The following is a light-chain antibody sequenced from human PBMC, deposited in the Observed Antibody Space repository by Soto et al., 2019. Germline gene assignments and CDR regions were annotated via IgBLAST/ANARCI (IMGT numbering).Light chain of an antibody. CDR3: QKYNGAPLT. V-gene: IGKV1-27*01. J-gene: IGKJ4*01. CDR1: QGIRSY. CDR2: AAS. Sequence: DIQMTQSPSSLSASVGDRVTITCRASQGIRSYLAWYQQKPGKVPKLLIGAASRLQSGVPSRFSGSGSGTDFTLTISSLQPEDVAIYYCQKYNGAPLTFGGGTKVEIK.